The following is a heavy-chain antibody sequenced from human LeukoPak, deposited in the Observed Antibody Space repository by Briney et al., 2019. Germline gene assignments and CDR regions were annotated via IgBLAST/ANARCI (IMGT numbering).Heavy chain of an antibody. V-gene: IGHV4-38-2*02. CDR2: IYHSGST. J-gene: IGHJ6*03. D-gene: IGHD1-26*01. CDR1: GYSISSGYY. CDR3: AREVSGSYYAKWDIPKLYYYYYYMDG. Sequence: PSETLSLTCTVSGYSISSGYYWGWIRQPPGKGLEWIGSIYHSGSTYYNPSLKSRVTISVDTSKNQFSLKLSSVTAADTAVYYCAREVSGSYYAKWDIPKLYYYYYYMDGWGKGTTVTVSS.